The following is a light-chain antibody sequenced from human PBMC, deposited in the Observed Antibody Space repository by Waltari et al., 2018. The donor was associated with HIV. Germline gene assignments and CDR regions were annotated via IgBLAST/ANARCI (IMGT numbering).Light chain of an antibody. CDR1: QDVATW. CDR3: QQAYDFPPT. CDR2: AAS. J-gene: IGKJ1*01. V-gene: IGKV1-12*01. Sequence: DIQLTQSPSSVSASVGDRGTITCRARQDVATWLAWTQQRPGEAPRLLIYAASALQTGVPSRFSGDGSETDFTLTISNLQPEDFATYYCQQAYDFPPTFGQGTKVE.